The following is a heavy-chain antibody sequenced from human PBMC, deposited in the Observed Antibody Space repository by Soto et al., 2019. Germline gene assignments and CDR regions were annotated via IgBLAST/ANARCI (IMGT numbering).Heavy chain of an antibody. Sequence: QVQLVQSGAEVKKPGSSVKVSCKASGGTFSSYAVSWVRQAPGQGLEWMGGIIPMFVTANYAQKLQGRVTITXXEXTRSTYMELSSXXXEDTAVYXXXXXXXXXXFDSSDSYXXXXXXXWGQ. J-gene: IGHJ5*02. CDR1: GGTFSSYA. D-gene: IGHD3-22*01. V-gene: IGHV1-69*01. CDR3: XXXXXXXXFDSSDSYXXXXXXX. CDR2: IIPMFVTA.